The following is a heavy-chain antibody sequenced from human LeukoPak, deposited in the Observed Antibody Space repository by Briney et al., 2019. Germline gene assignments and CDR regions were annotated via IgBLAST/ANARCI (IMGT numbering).Heavy chain of an antibody. V-gene: IGHV1-69*05. CDR1: GGTFSSYA. CDR3: ARDARGNSYDSRGYYYPLGY. CDR2: IIPIFGTA. J-gene: IGHJ4*02. Sequence: ASVKVSCKASGGTFSSYAISWVRQAPGQGLEWMGGIIPIFGTANYAQKFQGRVTMTRDTSTSTLYMELSSLRSEDTAVYYCARDARGNSYDSRGYYYPLGYWGQGTLVTVSS. D-gene: IGHD3-22*01.